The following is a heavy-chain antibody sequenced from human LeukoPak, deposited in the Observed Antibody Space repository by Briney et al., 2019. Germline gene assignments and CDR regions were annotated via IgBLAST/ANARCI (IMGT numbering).Heavy chain of an antibody. V-gene: IGHV3-23*01. CDR1: GFTFSSYA. Sequence: PGGSLRLSCAASGFTFSSYAMSWVRQAPGKGLEWVSAISGSGGSTYYADSVKGRFTISRDNSKNTLYLQMNSLRAEDTAVYYCATRLTGYSRGLAPFDYWGQGTLVTVSS. D-gene: IGHD3-9*01. J-gene: IGHJ4*02. CDR2: ISGSGGST. CDR3: ATRLTGYSRGLAPFDY.